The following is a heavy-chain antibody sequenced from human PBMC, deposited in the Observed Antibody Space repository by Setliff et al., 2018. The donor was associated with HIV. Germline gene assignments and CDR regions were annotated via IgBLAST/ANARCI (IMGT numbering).Heavy chain of an antibody. D-gene: IGHD3-10*01. J-gene: IGHJ5*02. V-gene: IGHV1-69*10. CDR3: ARDLGSGRRWFDP. CDR1: GGTFSSYA. Sequence: ASVKVSCKASGGTFSSYAITWVRQAPGQGLEWMGGISPITGNANYAQKFQGRITITAEKSTSTAYMELSSLRSEDTAVYYCARDLGSGRRWFDPLGQGTMVTVSS. CDR2: ISPITGNA.